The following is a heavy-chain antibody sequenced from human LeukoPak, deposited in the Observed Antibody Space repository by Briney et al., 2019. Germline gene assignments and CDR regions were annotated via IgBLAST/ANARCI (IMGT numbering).Heavy chain of an antibody. CDR3: ARDSSGWFPDYYYGMDV. V-gene: IGHV1-18*01. CDR1: GYTFTSYG. D-gene: IGHD6-19*01. Sequence: ASVKVSCKASGYTFTSYGISWVRQAPGQGLEWMGWISAYNGNTNYAQKLQGRVTMTTDTSTSTAYMELRSLRSDDTAVYYCARDSSGWFPDYYYGMDVWGQGTTVTVSS. CDR2: ISAYNGNT. J-gene: IGHJ6*02.